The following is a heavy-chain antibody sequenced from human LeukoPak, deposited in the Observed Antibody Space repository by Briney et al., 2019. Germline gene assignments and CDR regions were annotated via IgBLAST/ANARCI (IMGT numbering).Heavy chain of an antibody. CDR1: GGSISSYY. D-gene: IGHD5-18*01. CDR2: IYTSGST. CDR3: ARGLGSSYGFYYYYYYMDV. V-gene: IGHV4-4*07. Sequence: SETLSLTCTVSGGSISSYYWSWIRQPAGKGLEWIGRIYTSGSTNYNPSLKSRVTMSVDTSKNQFSLKLSSVAATDTAVYYCARGLGSSYGFYYYYYYMDVWGKGTTVTVSS. J-gene: IGHJ6*03.